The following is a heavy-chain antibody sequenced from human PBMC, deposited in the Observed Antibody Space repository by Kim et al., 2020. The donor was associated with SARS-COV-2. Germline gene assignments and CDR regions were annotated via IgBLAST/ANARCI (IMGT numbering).Heavy chain of an antibody. D-gene: IGHD4-17*01. V-gene: IGHV6-1*01. CDR3: ARGVGDYGGNLGY. Sequence: YAVSVKSRITIKPDTAKNQFSLQLNSGTPEETAVYYCARGVGDYGGNLGYWGQGTLVTVSS. J-gene: IGHJ4*02.